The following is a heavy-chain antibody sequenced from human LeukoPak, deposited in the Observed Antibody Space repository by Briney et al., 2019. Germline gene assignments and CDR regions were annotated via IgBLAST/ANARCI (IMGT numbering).Heavy chain of an antibody. CDR3: AKNSGYSWQYFFDY. Sequence: AGGSLRLSCASSAFSFSNYAMSWVRQPPGKGLEWVSAISGGGGPTYYAASVKGRLTISRDNSKNTLYVQMNSLRAEDAAVYFCAKNSGYSWQYFFDYWGQGTLVTVSS. D-gene: IGHD6-25*01. J-gene: IGHJ4*02. CDR2: ISGGGGPT. V-gene: IGHV3-23*01. CDR1: AFSFSNYA.